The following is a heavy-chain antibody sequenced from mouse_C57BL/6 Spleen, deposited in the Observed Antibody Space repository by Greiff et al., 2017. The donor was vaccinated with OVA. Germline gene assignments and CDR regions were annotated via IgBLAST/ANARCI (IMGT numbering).Heavy chain of an antibody. J-gene: IGHJ1*03. CDR3: ARFTGGYFDV. CDR2: IRNKANGYTT. V-gene: IGHV7-3*01. Sequence: EVQLVESGGGLVQPGGSLSLSCAASGFTFTDYYMSWVRQPPGTALEWLGFIRNKANGYTTEYSASVKGRFTISRDNSQSILYLQMNALRAEDSATYYCARFTGGYFDVWGTGTTVTVSS. CDR1: GFTFTDYY.